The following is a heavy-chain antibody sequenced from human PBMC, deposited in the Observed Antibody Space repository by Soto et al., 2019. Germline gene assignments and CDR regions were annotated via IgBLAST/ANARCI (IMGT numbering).Heavy chain of an antibody. Sequence: GGSLRLSCAASGFTFSSYAMHWVRQAPGKGLEWVAVISYDGSNKYYADSVKGRFTISRDNSKNTLYLQMNSLRAEDTAVYYCARDLMPETLWFGELSVWGQGTLVTVSS. CDR1: GFTFSSYA. J-gene: IGHJ4*02. CDR3: ARDLMPETLWFGELSV. D-gene: IGHD3-10*01. CDR2: ISYDGSNK. V-gene: IGHV3-30-3*01.